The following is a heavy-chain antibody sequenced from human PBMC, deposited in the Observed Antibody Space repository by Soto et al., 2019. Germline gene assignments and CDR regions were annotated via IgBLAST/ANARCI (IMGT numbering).Heavy chain of an antibody. CDR3: ARGPSEYIWGSYLRYCDS. Sequence: EVQLLESGGGLVQPGGSLRLSCAASGFTFSSFAMNWVRQAPGKGLEWVSAISGSSGHTYYADSVKGRFIISGDNSKNTLYLQMDSLSADDTAVYYCARGPSEYIWGSYLRYCDSWGQGSLVTVSS. V-gene: IGHV3-23*01. J-gene: IGHJ4*02. CDR1: GFTFSSFA. CDR2: ISGSSGHT. D-gene: IGHD3-16*02.